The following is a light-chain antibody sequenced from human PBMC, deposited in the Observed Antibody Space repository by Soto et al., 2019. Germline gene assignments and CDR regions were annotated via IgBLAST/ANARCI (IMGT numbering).Light chain of an antibody. Sequence: QLVLTQPPSVSGAPGQRVTISCTGNSSNIGAGYDVHWYKQLPGTAPKLLIHGDSSRPSGVPDRFSGSKSGTSASLAITGLQAEDEADYYCQSYDNSLGVGVFGGGTQLTVL. J-gene: IGLJ7*01. CDR3: QSYDNSLGVGV. V-gene: IGLV1-40*01. CDR1: SSNIGAGYD. CDR2: GDS.